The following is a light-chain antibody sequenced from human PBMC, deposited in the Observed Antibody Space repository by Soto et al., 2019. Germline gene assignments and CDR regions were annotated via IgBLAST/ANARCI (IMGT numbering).Light chain of an antibody. V-gene: IGKV1-39*01. CDR2: AAS. Sequence: DIEMTQSPSSLSASVGDRVTITCRASQTISTYLNWYQQEPGKAPKVLIYAASSLQSGVPSRFSGSGSGTDFTLTISSLQPEDFAAYYCQQSHGIPYTFGQGTKLEIK. CDR3: QQSHGIPYT. CDR1: QTISTY. J-gene: IGKJ2*01.